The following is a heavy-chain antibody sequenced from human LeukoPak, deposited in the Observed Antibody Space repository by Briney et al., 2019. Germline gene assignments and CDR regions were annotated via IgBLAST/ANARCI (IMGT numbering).Heavy chain of an antibody. Sequence: GGSLRLSCAASGFTFSRYGMHWVRQAPGKGLEWVAVIWYDGSKTYYADSVKGRFTISRDDSRSTPYLQMNSLRAQDTALYYCARDVGTNNYRLDYWGQGTLVTVSS. J-gene: IGHJ4*02. D-gene: IGHD4-11*01. V-gene: IGHV3-33*01. CDR2: IWYDGSKT. CDR1: GFTFSRYG. CDR3: ARDVGTNNYRLDY.